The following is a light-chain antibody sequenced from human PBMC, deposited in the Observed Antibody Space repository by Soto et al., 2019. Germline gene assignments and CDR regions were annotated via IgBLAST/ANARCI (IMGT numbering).Light chain of an antibody. CDR2: GTS. Sequence: EIVLTQSPATLSLSAGERATLSCRASQSVNIYLAWYQQKPGQAPRLLIYGTSSRATGIPDRFSGSGSGTDFTLTVSRLEPEDFAVYYCQQYGSSRWTFGQGTKVDIK. CDR1: QSVNIY. V-gene: IGKV3-20*01. CDR3: QQYGSSRWT. J-gene: IGKJ1*01.